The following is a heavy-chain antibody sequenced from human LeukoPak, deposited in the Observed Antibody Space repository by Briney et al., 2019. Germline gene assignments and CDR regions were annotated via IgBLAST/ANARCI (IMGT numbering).Heavy chain of an antibody. Sequence: PSETLSLTCTVSGGSISSYYWSWIRQPPGKGLEWIGYIYYSGSTNYNPSLKSRDTISVDTSKNQFSLKLSSVTAADTAVYYCARGRYYYDSSGYHYSFDYWGQGTLVTVSS. D-gene: IGHD3-22*01. V-gene: IGHV4-59*01. CDR2: IYYSGST. CDR3: ARGRYYYDSSGYHYSFDY. J-gene: IGHJ4*02. CDR1: GGSISSYY.